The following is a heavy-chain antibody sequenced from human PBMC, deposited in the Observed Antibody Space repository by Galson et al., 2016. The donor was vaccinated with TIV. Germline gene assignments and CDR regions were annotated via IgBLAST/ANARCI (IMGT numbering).Heavy chain of an antibody. CDR1: GFTFSSYW. D-gene: IGHD3-10*01. Sequence: SLRLSCAASGFTFSSYWISWVRQAPGKGLEWVANIKQDGSEKYYVDSVKGRFTISRDNAKNSSFLQMNSLRVEDTAVYYCARAIGASGSYWGQGTLVTVPS. CDR3: ARAIGASGSY. CDR2: IKQDGSEK. V-gene: IGHV3-7*01. J-gene: IGHJ4*02.